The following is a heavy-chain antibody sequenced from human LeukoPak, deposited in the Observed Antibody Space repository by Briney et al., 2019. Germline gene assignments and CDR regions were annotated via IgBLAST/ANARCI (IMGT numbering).Heavy chain of an antibody. V-gene: IGHV4-59*01. D-gene: IGHD3-3*01. CDR2: IYYSGST. CDR3: ARAGVWSGYYYVY. J-gene: IGHJ4*02. Sequence: SETLSLTCTVSGGSISSYYWSWIRQPPGKGLEWIGYIYYSGSTNYNPSLKSRVTISVDTSKNQFSLKLSSVTAADTAVYYCARAGVWSGYYYVYWGQGTLVTVSS. CDR1: GGSISSYY.